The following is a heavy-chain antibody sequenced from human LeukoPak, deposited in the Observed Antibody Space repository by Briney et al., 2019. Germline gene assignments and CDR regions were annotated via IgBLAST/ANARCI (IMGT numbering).Heavy chain of an antibody. CDR3: AREVNWRFDY. D-gene: IGHD1-1*01. CDR1: GFTFSSYT. J-gene: IGHJ4*02. V-gene: IGHV3-64*01. Sequence: QPGGSLRLSCAASGFTFSSYTMHWVRQAPGKVLEHVSAISSNGGSTYYANSVKGRFTISRDNSKNTLYLQMGSLRAEDMAVYYCAREVNWRFDYWGQGTLVTVSS. CDR2: ISSNGGST.